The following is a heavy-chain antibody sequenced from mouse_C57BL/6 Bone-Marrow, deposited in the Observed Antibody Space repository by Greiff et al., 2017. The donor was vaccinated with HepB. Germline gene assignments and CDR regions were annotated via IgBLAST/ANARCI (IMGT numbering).Heavy chain of an antibody. V-gene: IGHV1-7*01. CDR1: GSTFTSYW. D-gene: IGHD2-12*01. CDR2: ITPSSDYT. Sequence: QVQLQQSGAELAKPGASVKLSCKASGSTFTSYWMHWVKQRPGQGLDWIGYITPSSDYTKYNQKFKDKATLTADNSSSPAYMQLSSLTYEDSAVYYCARWGTTGAYWGQGTLVTVSA. J-gene: IGHJ3*01. CDR3: ARWGTTGAY.